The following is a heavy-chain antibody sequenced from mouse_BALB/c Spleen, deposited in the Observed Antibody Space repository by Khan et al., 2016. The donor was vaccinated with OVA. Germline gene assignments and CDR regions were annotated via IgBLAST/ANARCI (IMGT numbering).Heavy chain of an antibody. V-gene: IGHV1S127*01. J-gene: IGHJ3*01. Sequence: QVQLQQSGPELVRPGASVKMSCKASGYTFTSFWIHWVKQRPGQGLEWIGMIDPSKSETRLNQKFKDKATLNVDKSSNTAYMQLSRLTSEDSAVDYCARGCYGSPCADWGQGTLVTVSA. CDR2: IDPSKSET. CDR3: ARGCYGSPCAD. D-gene: IGHD1-1*01. CDR1: GYTFTSFW.